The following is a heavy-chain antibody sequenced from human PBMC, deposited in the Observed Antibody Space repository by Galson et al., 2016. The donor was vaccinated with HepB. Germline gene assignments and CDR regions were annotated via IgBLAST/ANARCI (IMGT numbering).Heavy chain of an antibody. CDR3: AHLSVIRGVNGGALHY. J-gene: IGHJ4*02. D-gene: IGHD3-10*01. CDR1: GGSVNSDDYS. CDR2: IYYSGDT. Sequence: TLSLTCGVSGGSVNSDDYSWTWIRQPPGKGLEWIGYIYYSGDTYYNPSLKSRLTMSLERSRNRFSLKLTSVTAADTATYYCAHLSVIRGVNGGALHYWGQGALVTVSS. V-gene: IGHV4-30-2*01.